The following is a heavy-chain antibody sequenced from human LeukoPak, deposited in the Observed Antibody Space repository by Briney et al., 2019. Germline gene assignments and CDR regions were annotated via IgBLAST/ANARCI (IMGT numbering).Heavy chain of an antibody. V-gene: IGHV5-51*01. CDR3: ARRYYYDSSGGDAFDI. Sequence: GESLKISCKGSGYSFTSYWIGWVRQMPGKGLEWMGIIYLGDSDTRYSPSFQGQVTISADKSISTAYLQWSSLKASDTAMYYCARRYYYDSSGGDAFDIWGQGTMVTVSS. CDR2: IYLGDSDT. D-gene: IGHD3-22*01. CDR1: GYSFTSYW. J-gene: IGHJ3*02.